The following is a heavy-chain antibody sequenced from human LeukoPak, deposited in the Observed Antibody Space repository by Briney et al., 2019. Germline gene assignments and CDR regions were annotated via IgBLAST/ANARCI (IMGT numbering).Heavy chain of an antibody. D-gene: IGHD3-16*01. CDR3: AHSGMLTFGGVDAFDI. CDR2: IYWDDDK. CDR1: GFSLSTSGVG. J-gene: IGHJ3*02. Sequence: SGPTLVNPTQTLTLTCIFSGFSLSTSGVGVGWIRQPPGKALEWLALIYWDDDKRYSPSLKSRLTITKDTSKNQVVLAMTNIDPVDTATYYCAHSGMLTFGGVDAFDIWGQGTMVTVSS. V-gene: IGHV2-5*02.